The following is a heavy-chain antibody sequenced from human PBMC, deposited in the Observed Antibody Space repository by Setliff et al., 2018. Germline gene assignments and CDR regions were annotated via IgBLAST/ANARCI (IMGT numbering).Heavy chain of an antibody. CDR1: GGSISSYY. J-gene: IGHJ4*02. CDR3: ARESECYYGPGTIES. V-gene: IGHV4-59*01. D-gene: IGHD3-10*01. CDR2: IYTSGST. Sequence: SETLSLTCTVSGGSISSYYWSWFRQPPGKGLEWIGYIYTSGSTYYSPSLKSRVTISVDTSKNQISLNLSSVTPADTAVYYCARESECYYGPGTIESWGPETLVTV.